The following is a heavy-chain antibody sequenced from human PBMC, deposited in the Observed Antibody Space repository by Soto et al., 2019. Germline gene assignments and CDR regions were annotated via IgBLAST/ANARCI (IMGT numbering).Heavy chain of an antibody. V-gene: IGHV1-18*04. CDR3: ARDTYDTTGYPLDY. Sequence: ASVKVSCKASGYTFTSYGISWVRQAPGQGLEWMGWISTSHGNTNYAQKFQGSVTMTTDTSTSTAYMELRSLTSDDTAIYYCARDTYDTTGYPLDYRGQGTLVTVSS. D-gene: IGHD3-22*01. CDR1: GYTFTSYG. J-gene: IGHJ4*02. CDR2: ISTSHGNT.